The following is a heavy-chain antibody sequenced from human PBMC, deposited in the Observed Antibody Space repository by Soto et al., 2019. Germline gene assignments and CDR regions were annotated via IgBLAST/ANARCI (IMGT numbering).Heavy chain of an antibody. J-gene: IGHJ1*01. V-gene: IGHV4-59*01. CDR1: GGSISSYY. CDR3: AREGSYYDSSAIWGPAAYGHH. Sequence: PSETLSLTCTVSGGSISSYYWSWIRQRPGKGLEWIGYIYYSGSTNYNPSLKSRVTISVDTSKNQFSLKLSSVTAADTAVYYCAREGSYYDSSAIWGPAAYGHHWGLVTLVTVS. CDR2: IYYSGST. D-gene: IGHD3-22*01.